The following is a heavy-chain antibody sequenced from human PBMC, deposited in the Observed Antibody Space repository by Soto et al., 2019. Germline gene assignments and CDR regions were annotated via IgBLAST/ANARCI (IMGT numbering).Heavy chain of an antibody. Sequence: EVQLLESGGGLVQPGGSLRLSCGASGLTFSDNAMTWVRQAPGKGLGWVSSISVDGDSTYYADSVKGRFPISRDNSKNTLFLQMSSLGAEDTAVYYCAKSLSTAVNYGLDVWGQGTSVTVSS. CDR1: GLTFSDNA. V-gene: IGHV3-23*01. D-gene: IGHD2-2*01. CDR2: ISVDGDST. CDR3: AKSLSTAVNYGLDV. J-gene: IGHJ6*02.